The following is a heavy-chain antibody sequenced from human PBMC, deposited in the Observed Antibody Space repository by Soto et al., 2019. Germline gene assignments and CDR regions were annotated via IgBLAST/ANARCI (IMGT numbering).Heavy chain of an antibody. D-gene: IGHD5-12*01. CDR2: IIPIFGTP. J-gene: IGHJ4*02. Sequence: SVKVSCKASGVTFSRQDMRWVRQAPGQGLEWMGGIIPIFGTPQYAEKFQDRVTITADESTSTAYMELSSLTSEDTAVYYCATNEGRDGYSFDYRGQGTLVTVSS. CDR1: GVTFSRQD. V-gene: IGHV1-69*13. CDR3: ATNEGRDGYSFDY.